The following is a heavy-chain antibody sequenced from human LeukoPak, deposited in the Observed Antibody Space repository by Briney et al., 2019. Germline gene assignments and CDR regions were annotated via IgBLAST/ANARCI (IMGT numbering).Heavy chain of an antibody. J-gene: IGHJ4*02. CDR2: INPDSGFT. CDR1: GYKFTDDY. CDR3: APTAEAYTSWWKV. Sequence: ASVKVSCKASGYKFTDDYMHWVRQAPGQGLEFLGWINPDSGFTNYAQKFKGRVTMTRDTSISTAYLEVRSLTSDDAAVYYCAPTAEAYTSWWKVWGQGALVTVSS. V-gene: IGHV1-2*02. D-gene: IGHD3-16*01.